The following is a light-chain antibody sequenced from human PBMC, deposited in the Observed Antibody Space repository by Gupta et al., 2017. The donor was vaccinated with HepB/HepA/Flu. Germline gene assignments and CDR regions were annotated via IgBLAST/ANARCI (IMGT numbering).Light chain of an antibody. CDR1: QSVSSY. J-gene: IGKJ4*01. Sequence: EIVLTQSPATLSLSPGKRATLSCSASQSVSSYLAWYQQKPGQAPRLLIYDASNWATGIPARFSGSGSGTDFTLTISSLEPEDFAVYYCQQRSNWPPALTFGGGTKVEI. CDR2: DAS. CDR3: QQRSNWPPALT. V-gene: IGKV3-11*01.